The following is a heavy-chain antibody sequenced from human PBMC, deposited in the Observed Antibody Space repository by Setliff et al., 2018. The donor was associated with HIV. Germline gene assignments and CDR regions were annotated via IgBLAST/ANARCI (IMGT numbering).Heavy chain of an antibody. Sequence: PSETLSLTCTASGGSISSGSYYWSWIRQPAGKGLEWIGRIYTTGSTNYNPSLKSRVAISVDTSKNQFSLKLTSVTAADTAVYYCARGSGYPWYFDLWGRGTLVTVSS. CDR1: GGSISSGSYY. D-gene: IGHD3-22*01. V-gene: IGHV4-61*02. J-gene: IGHJ2*01. CDR2: IYTTGST. CDR3: ARGSGYPWYFDL.